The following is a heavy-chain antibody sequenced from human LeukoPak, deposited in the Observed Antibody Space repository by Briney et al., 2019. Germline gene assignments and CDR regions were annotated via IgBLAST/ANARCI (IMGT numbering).Heavy chain of an antibody. V-gene: IGHV4-4*07. Sequence: SETLSLTCTVSGDSISNYYWSWIRQPAGKGLEWIGRIYTSGSTNYNPSLKSRVTMSVDTSKNQFSLKLSSVTAADTAVYYCARGKVVAGTPGQSSWDYWGQGTLVTVSS. CDR3: ARGKVVAGTPGQSSWDY. CDR2: IYTSGST. D-gene: IGHD6-19*01. CDR1: GDSISNYY. J-gene: IGHJ4*02.